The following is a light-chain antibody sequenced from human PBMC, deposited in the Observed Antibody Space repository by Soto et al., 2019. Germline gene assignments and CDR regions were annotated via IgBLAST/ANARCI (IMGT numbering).Light chain of an antibody. J-gene: IGKJ2*01. Sequence: EIVLTQSPATLSLSPGERATLSCRASQSVSSNFAGYQQKHGQPPRLLIYGDSTRATGIPARFSGSGSGTDFTLTISSLQSEDCAVYYCQQYSNWPPYTFGQGTKLEIK. CDR1: QSVSSN. V-gene: IGKV3-15*01. CDR3: QQYSNWPPYT. CDR2: GDS.